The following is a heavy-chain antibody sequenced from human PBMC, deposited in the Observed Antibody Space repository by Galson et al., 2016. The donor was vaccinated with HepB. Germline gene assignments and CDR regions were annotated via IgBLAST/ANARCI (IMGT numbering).Heavy chain of an antibody. V-gene: IGHV3-23*01. CDR3: AKKAVELTAISYLKGFDY. Sequence: SLRLSCAASGFTFSSYTMTWVRQPPGKGLEWVSTISGGGGRTYYAGSVKGHFTISRDNSKNTLYLQMNSLRAEDTAVYYCAKKAVELTAISYLKGFDYWGRGTLVTVSS. CDR2: ISGGGGRT. D-gene: IGHD1-7*01. CDR1: GFTFSSYT. J-gene: IGHJ2*01.